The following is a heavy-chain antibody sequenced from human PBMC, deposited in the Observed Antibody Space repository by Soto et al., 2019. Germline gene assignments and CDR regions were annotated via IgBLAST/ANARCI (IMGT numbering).Heavy chain of an antibody. D-gene: IGHD6-6*01. CDR1: GSTFSSYT. CDR3: AKDRLEYSSASGGVFYYYYYGMDV. V-gene: IGHV3-23*01. J-gene: IGHJ6*02. CDR2: ISGIGGST. Sequence: CLRCAGLASGSTFSSYTMRFVRQAPGKRLEWVQAISGIGGSTYYASSVKGRFTISRGTSKNTLYLQMNSLRAEDTAVYYCAKDRLEYSSASGGVFYYYYYGMDVWDQGTRFTVSS.